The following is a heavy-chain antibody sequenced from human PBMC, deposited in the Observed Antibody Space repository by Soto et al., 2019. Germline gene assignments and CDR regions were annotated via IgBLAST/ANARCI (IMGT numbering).Heavy chain of an antibody. D-gene: IGHD3-16*01. CDR3: ARSWGYYFDY. Sequence: QVQLQESGPGLVKPSETLSLTCTVSGGSISSYYWSWIRQPPGKGLEWIGYIYYSGSTNYNPSLKSRVTISVDTSKNQFSLKLSSVTAAETAVYYCARSWGYYFDYWGQGTLVTVSS. CDR1: GGSISSYY. J-gene: IGHJ4*02. V-gene: IGHV4-59*01. CDR2: IYYSGST.